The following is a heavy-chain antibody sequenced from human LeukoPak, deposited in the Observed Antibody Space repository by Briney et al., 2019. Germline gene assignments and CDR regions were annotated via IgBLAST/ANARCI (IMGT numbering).Heavy chain of an antibody. CDR2: ISAYNGNT. D-gene: IGHD3-3*01. V-gene: IGHV1-18*01. J-gene: IGHJ4*02. Sequence: ASVTVSCTASGYTFTSYGISWVRRAPGQGLEWMGWISAYNGNTNYAQKLQGRVTMTTDTSTSTAYMELRSLRSDDTAVYYCARGYYDFWSGSPFDYWGQGTLVTVSP. CDR3: ARGYYDFWSGSPFDY. CDR1: GYTFTSYG.